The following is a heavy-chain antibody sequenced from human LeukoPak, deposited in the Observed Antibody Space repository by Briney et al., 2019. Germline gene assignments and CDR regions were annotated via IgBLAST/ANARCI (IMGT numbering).Heavy chain of an antibody. Sequence: GASVNVSSTASGYTFTRYYTNWVRQAPGQGLEWMGIINPSGGSTSYAQKFQGRVTMTRDTSTSTVYMELSSLRSEDTAVYYGAREHSSGWYVLDFWGQGTLVTVSS. CDR2: INPSGGST. J-gene: IGHJ4*02. V-gene: IGHV1-46*01. CDR3: AREHSSGWYVLDF. CDR1: GYTFTRYY. D-gene: IGHD6-19*01.